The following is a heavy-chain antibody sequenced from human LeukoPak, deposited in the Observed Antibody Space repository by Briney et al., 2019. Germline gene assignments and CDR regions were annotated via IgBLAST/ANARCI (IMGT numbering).Heavy chain of an antibody. CDR3: AGQAYSSGWLDN. J-gene: IGHJ4*02. CDR2: IYHNGNS. Sequence: SETLSLTCTVSGCSFSDYYWSFIRQPPGKGLEWIGYIYHNGNSDFNPSLKSRATISVDTSKNQFSLRMSSVTAADTAVYFCAGQAYSSGWLDNWGPGTLVTVSS. CDR1: GCSFSDYY. V-gene: IGHV4-59*01. D-gene: IGHD6-19*01.